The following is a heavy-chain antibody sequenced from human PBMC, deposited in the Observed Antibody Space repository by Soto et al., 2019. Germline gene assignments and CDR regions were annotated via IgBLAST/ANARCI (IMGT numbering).Heavy chain of an antibody. CDR2: ISYDGSNK. V-gene: IGHV3-30-3*01. Sequence: QVQLVESGGGVVQPGRSLRLSCAASGFTFSSYAMHWVRQAPGKGLEWVAVISYDGSNKYYADSVKGRFTISRDNSKNTLYLQMNSLRAEDTAVYYCARDMGRGPRAYWAFDYWGQGTLVTVSS. D-gene: IGHD2-8*02. CDR1: GFTFSSYA. J-gene: IGHJ4*02. CDR3: ARDMGRGPRAYWAFDY.